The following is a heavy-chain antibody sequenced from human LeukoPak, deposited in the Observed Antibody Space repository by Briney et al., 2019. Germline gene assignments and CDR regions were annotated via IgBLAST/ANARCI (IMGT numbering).Heavy chain of an antibody. CDR3: ARGIFGTSNWFDP. V-gene: IGHV1-46*01. CDR1: GYIFTGYY. CDR2: INPSGGST. Sequence: GASVKVSCKASGYIFTGYYIHWVRQAPGQGLEWTGIINPSGGSTSYAQKFQGRVTMTRDMSTSTVYMELSSLRSEDTAVYYCARGIFGTSNWFDPWGQGTLVTVSS. D-gene: IGHD3-10*01. J-gene: IGHJ5*02.